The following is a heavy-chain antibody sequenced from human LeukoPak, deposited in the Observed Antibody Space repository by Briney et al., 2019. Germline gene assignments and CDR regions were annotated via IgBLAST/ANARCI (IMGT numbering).Heavy chain of an antibody. Sequence: GGSLRLSCAASGFTFSSYAMSWVRQAPGKGLEWVSGVSGSGAGTYNAASVKGRFTVSRDNSKNTLYLHMNSLRAEDTALYYCAKVDSSGWCFDYWGQGTLVTVSS. CDR3: AKVDSSGWCFDY. CDR1: GFTFSSYA. D-gene: IGHD6-19*01. V-gene: IGHV3-23*01. J-gene: IGHJ4*02. CDR2: VSGSGAGT.